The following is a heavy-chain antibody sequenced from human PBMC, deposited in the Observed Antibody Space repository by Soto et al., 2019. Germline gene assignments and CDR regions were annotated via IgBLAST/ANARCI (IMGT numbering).Heavy chain of an antibody. CDR2: IWYDGSNK. V-gene: IGHV3-33*01. Sequence: QVQLVESGGGVVQPGRSLRLSCAASGFTFSSYGMHWVRQAPGKGLEWVAVIWYDGSNKYYADSVKGRFTISRDNSKNTRDLQMNSLRAEDTAVYYCARANYGDFEPDWYFDLWGRGTLVTVSS. CDR1: GFTFSSYG. D-gene: IGHD4-17*01. CDR3: ARANYGDFEPDWYFDL. J-gene: IGHJ2*01.